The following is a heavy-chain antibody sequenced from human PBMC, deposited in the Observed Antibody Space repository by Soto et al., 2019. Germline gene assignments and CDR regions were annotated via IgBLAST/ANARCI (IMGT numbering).Heavy chain of an antibody. V-gene: IGHV1-8*01. D-gene: IGHD4-4*01. CDR2: MNPDSGHT. Sequence: ASVKVSCKASGYTFTSYDINWVRQATGQGPEWMGWMNPDSGHTGYVQKFQGRVTMTRNTAISTAYMELSSLRSEDTAVYYCARSGGGSKVNFDYWGQGTQVTGSS. CDR1: GYTFTSYD. J-gene: IGHJ4*02. CDR3: ARSGGGSKVNFDY.